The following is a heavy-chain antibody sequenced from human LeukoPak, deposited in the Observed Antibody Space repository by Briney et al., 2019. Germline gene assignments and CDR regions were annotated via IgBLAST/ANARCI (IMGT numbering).Heavy chain of an antibody. V-gene: IGHV3-7*01. D-gene: IGHD3-3*01. Sequence: GGSLRLSCALSGLTFGICWMSWVRQARGEGLEWVDYIHPNGGVQNYVDSVKGRFTISRDNAANSLFLQVNSLRAEDSAVYYCATTFPDFSSGACTLGGLGTLVTVSS. CDR1: GLTFGICW. J-gene: IGHJ4*02. CDR2: IHPNGGVQ. CDR3: ATTFPDFSSGACTL.